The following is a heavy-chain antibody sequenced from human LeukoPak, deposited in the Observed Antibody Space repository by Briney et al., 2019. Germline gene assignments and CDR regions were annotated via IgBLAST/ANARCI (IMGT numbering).Heavy chain of an antibody. Sequence: GGSLRLSCAASGFTFSSYAMSWVRQAPGKGLEWVAVIWYDGSNKYYADSVKGRFTISRDNSKNTLYLQMNSLRAEDTAVYYCANEGPNYYDSSGYYSSWGQGTLVTVSS. CDR1: GFTFSSYA. V-gene: IGHV3-33*06. CDR3: ANEGPNYYDSSGYYSS. J-gene: IGHJ5*02. CDR2: IWYDGSNK. D-gene: IGHD3-22*01.